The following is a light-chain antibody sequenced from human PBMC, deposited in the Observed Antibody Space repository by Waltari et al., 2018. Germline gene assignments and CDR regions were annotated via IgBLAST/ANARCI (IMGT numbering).Light chain of an antibody. V-gene: IGKV3-15*01. CDR2: DAS. CDR1: QSVSSN. CDR3: QQYNNWPPMYT. J-gene: IGKJ2*01. Sequence: EIVMTPSPATLSVSPGERATLSCRASQSVSSNLAGYQQKPGQAPRHLIYDASTRATGIPARFSGSGSGTEFTLTISSLQSEDFAVYYCQQYNNWPPMYTFGQGTKLEIK.